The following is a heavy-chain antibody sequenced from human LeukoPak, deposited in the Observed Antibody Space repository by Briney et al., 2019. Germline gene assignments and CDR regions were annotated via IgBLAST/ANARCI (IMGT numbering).Heavy chain of an antibody. CDR1: GIIFSKYG. CDR3: AKDPNGDYIGTFDI. D-gene: IGHD4-17*01. J-gene: IGHJ3*02. CDR2: VLGSGVPT. Sequence: GGSLRLSCAASGIIFSKYGMSWVRQAPGKGLEWVATVLGSGVPTYYADSVQGRFTISRDNSKNTLYLQMSSLRAEDTAIYYCAKDPNGDYIGTFDIWGQGTMVIVS. V-gene: IGHV3-23*01.